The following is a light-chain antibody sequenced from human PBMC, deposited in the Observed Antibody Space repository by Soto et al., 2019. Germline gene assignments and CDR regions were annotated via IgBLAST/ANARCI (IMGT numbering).Light chain of an antibody. CDR1: RSVSSY. CDR3: QQYIRWTLT. Sequence: EIVMRQSPATLSVARGERATLSCRARRSVSSYLSWYQQKPGQAPSLLISGSSTRATGTPARFSGSGSGTEFTLTISSLQSEDFAVYYCQQYIRWTLTFGGGTKVDI. CDR2: GSS. J-gene: IGKJ4*01. V-gene: IGKV3-15*01.